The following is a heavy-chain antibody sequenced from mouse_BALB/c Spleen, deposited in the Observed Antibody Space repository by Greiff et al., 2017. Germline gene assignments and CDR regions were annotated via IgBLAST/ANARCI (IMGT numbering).Heavy chain of an antibody. J-gene: IGHJ4*01. Sequence: EVQLQESGPGLVKPSQSLSLTCSVTGYSITSGYYWNWIRQFPGNKLEWMGYISYDGSNNYNPSLKNRISITRDTSKNQFFLKLNSVTTEDTATYYCARGDSYAMDDWGQGTSVTVSS. CDR3: ARGDSYAMDD. CDR2: ISYDGSN. V-gene: IGHV3-6*02. CDR1: GYSITSGYY.